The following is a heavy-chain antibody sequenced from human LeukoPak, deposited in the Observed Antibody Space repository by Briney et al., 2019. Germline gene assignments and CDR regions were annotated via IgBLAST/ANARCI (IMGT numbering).Heavy chain of an antibody. CDR1: GFTFSSFS. V-gene: IGHV3-21*01. CDR2: ISSSSSYI. CDR3: AREPTTVTTRRYFDY. J-gene: IGHJ4*02. D-gene: IGHD4-17*01. Sequence: GGSLRLSCAASGFTFSSFSMNWVRQAPGKGLEWVSSISSSSSYIYYADSVKGRFTISRDNAKNSLYLQMNSLRAEDTAVYYCAREPTTVTTRRYFDYWGQGTLVTVSS.